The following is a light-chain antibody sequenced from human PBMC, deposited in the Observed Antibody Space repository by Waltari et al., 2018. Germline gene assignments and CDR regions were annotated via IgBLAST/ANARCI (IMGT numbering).Light chain of an antibody. J-gene: IGLJ1*01. CDR2: YDD. CDR3: AAWDDSLNGYV. CDR1: SSNIGNNA. Sequence: QSVLTQPPSVSEAPRQRVTISCSGSSSNIGNNAVNWYQQLPGKAPKLLIYYDDLVPAGVSDRFSGSKSGTSASLAISGRQSEDEADYYCAAWDDSLNGYVFGTGTKVTVL. V-gene: IGLV1-36*01.